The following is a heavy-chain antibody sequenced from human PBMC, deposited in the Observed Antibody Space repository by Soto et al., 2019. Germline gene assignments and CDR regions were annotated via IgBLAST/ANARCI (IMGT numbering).Heavy chain of an antibody. CDR2: INHSGST. D-gene: IGHD3-10*01. CDR1: GGSFSGHY. CDR3: ARVVGSSGDYFDY. Sequence: QVQLQQWGAGLLKPSETLSLTCAVYGGSFSGHYWSWIRQAPGKGLEWIGEINHSGSTNYNPSLKSRVTISVDSSKNQCSLKLSSVTAADTAVYYCARVVGSSGDYFDYWGQGTLVTVSS. V-gene: IGHV4-34*01. J-gene: IGHJ4*02.